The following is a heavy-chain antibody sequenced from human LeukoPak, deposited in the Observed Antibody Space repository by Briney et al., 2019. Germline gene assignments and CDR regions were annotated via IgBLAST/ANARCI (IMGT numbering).Heavy chain of an antibody. Sequence: SETLSLTCTVSGGSISSGDYYWSWIRQPPGKGLEWIGYIYYSGSTYYNPSLKSRVTISVDTSKNQFSLKLSSVTAADTAVYYCARVYDSSGFHFDYWGQGTLVTVSS. CDR3: ARVYDSSGFHFDY. J-gene: IGHJ4*02. V-gene: IGHV4-30-4*08. D-gene: IGHD3-22*01. CDR2: IYYSGST. CDR1: GGSISSGDYY.